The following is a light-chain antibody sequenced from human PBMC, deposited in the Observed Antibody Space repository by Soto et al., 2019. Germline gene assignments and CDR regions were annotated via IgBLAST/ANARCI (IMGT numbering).Light chain of an antibody. J-gene: IGKJ4*01. V-gene: IGKV3-20*01. CDR1: QSITSKF. CDR3: QQYGGSPTLA. Sequence: EIVLTQSPGTLSLSPGQRATLSCRASQSITSKFVAWYQQRPGQPPRLLIYAASTRATGIPDRFNGSGSETDFTLTISRLEPEDFAVYYCQQYGGSPTLAFGAGTKVEI. CDR2: AAS.